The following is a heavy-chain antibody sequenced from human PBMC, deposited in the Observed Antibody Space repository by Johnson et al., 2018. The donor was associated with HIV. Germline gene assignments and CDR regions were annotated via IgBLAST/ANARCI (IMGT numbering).Heavy chain of an antibody. J-gene: IGHJ3*02. CDR3: ATSTASDAFDI. Sequence: VPLVESGGGVVQPGRSLRLSCAASGFTFSSYGMHWVRQAPGKGLEWVAVISYDGTNKYYADSVKGRFTISRDNSKNTLALQMNSLRVEDAAVYYCATSTASDAFDIWGQGTIVTVSS. D-gene: IGHD1-1*01. V-gene: IGHV3-30*03. CDR1: GFTFSSYG. CDR2: ISYDGTNK.